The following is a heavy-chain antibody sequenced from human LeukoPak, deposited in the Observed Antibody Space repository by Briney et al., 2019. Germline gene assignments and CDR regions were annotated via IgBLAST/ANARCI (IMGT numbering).Heavy chain of an antibody. CDR3: ARGREVRGVIIFDAFDI. CDR1: GGTFSSYA. D-gene: IGHD3-10*01. CDR2: IIPILDIA. V-gene: IGHV1-69*04. Sequence: SVKVSCKASGGTFSSYAISWVRQAPGQGLEWMGRIIPILDIANYAQKFQGRVTITADKSTSTAYMELSSLRSEDTAVYYCARGREVRGVIIFDAFDIWGQGTMVTVSS. J-gene: IGHJ3*02.